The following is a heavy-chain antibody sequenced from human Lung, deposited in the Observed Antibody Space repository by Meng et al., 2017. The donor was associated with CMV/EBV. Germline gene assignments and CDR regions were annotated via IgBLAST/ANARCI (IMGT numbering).Heavy chain of an antibody. V-gene: IGHV4-4*02. J-gene: IGHJ1*01. CDR1: GDSITNHNW. CDR3: LRRSGGSV. CDR2: IPHRGSS. Sequence: QVQLPESGPALVKPSATLSLTCAVSGDSITNHNWWAWVRQPPGKGLEWIGEIPHRGSSAYNPSLKSRVSMSIDKSKNQFSLKLTSVTAADTAVYHCLRRSGGSVWGQGTLVTVSS. D-gene: IGHD3-10*01.